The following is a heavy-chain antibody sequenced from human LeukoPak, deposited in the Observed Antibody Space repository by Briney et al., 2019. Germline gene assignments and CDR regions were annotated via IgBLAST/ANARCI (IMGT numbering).Heavy chain of an antibody. Sequence: SETLSLTCTVSGGSISSYYWSWIRQPPGKGLEWIGYIYYSGSTNYNPSLKSRVTISVDTSKNQFSLKLNSVTAADTVVYYCARDPRGGTSRDNWFHPLRQGSLVTVSS. CDR2: IYYSGST. J-gene: IGHJ5*02. CDR3: ARDPRGGTSRDNWFHP. CDR1: GGSISSYY. D-gene: IGHD1-1*01. V-gene: IGHV4-59*01.